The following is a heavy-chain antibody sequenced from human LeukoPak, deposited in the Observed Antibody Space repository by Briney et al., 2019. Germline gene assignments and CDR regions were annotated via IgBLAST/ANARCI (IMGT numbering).Heavy chain of an antibody. D-gene: IGHD5-18*01. Sequence: GGSLRLSCAASGFSFSSYGMHWVRQAPGKGLEWMAVIWYDGSNKYYADSVKGRFTISRDNSKNTLYLQMNSLRAEDTAVYYCAKLSTTMVPHYYYYYMDVWGKGTTVTVSS. CDR1: GFSFSSYG. J-gene: IGHJ6*03. CDR3: AKLSTTMVPHYYYYYMDV. V-gene: IGHV3-33*06. CDR2: IWYDGSNK.